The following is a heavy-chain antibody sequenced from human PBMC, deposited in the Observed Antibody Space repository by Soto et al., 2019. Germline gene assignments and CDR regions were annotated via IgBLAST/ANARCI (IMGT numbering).Heavy chain of an antibody. D-gene: IGHD2-15*01. CDR1: GGSISSGGYY. Sequence: QVQLQESGPGLVKPSQTLSLTCTVSGGSISSGGYYWSWLRPHPGKGPEWIGDIYYSGSPYYNPSFRCRVTVSVDPSTSRFCLKLRSVTAAAAAVYYWAGANCEGVVVALRYFDWWGQGNLVTVSS. J-gene: IGHJ4*02. CDR3: AGANCEGVVVALRYFDW. V-gene: IGHV4-31*03. CDR2: IYYSGSP.